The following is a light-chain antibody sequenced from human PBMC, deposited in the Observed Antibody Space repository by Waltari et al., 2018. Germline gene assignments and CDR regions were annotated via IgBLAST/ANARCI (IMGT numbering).Light chain of an antibody. CDR1: QSISSSY. Sequence: EIVLTQSPGTLSLSPGERATLSCRASQSISSSYVAWSQQKPGQAPRLLIYGASSRPTGIPDRFSGSGSGTDFTLTISRLEPEDFAVYYCQQYGSSLPTFGQGTRLEIK. CDR2: GAS. CDR3: QQYGSSLPT. J-gene: IGKJ5*01. V-gene: IGKV3-20*01.